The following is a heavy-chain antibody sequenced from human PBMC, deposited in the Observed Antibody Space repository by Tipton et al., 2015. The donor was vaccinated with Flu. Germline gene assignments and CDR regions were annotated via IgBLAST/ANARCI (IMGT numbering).Heavy chain of an antibody. D-gene: IGHD3-10*01. CDR3: ARATKWFRDLSFDY. Sequence: SLRLSCAASGFTVSNNYMSWVRQAPGKGLEWVSVIYSGGSTYYADSVKGRFTISRDKSKNTLYLQMNSLRAEDTAVYYCARATKWFRDLSFDYWGQGTLVTVSS. V-gene: IGHV3-53*01. J-gene: IGHJ4*02. CDR1: GFTVSNNY. CDR2: IYSGGST.